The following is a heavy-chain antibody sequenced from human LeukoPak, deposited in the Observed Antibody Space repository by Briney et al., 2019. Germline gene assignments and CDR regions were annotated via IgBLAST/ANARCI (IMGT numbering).Heavy chain of an antibody. CDR3: ARASGSGSYPFDI. J-gene: IGHJ3*02. CDR1: GFSFNSYS. D-gene: IGHD3-10*01. CDR2: IIGSSTTI. Sequence: PGGALRLSCAASGFSFNSYSMSWVRQAPGKGLEWVSYIIGSSTTIQSADSVKGRFTISRDNARNSLYLQMTSLRDEDTAIYYCARASGSGSYPFDIWGQGTMVTVSS. V-gene: IGHV3-48*02.